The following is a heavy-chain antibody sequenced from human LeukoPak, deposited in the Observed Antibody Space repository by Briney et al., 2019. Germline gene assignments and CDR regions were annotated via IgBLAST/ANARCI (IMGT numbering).Heavy chain of an antibody. D-gene: IGHD3-10*01. Sequence: PSETLSLTCTVSGYSISSGYYWGWIRQPPGKGLEWIGSIYHSGSTYYNPSLKSRVTISVDTSKNQFSLKLSSVTAADTAVYYCARDNPALLWFGEPLDYWGQGTLVTASS. J-gene: IGHJ4*02. V-gene: IGHV4-38-2*02. CDR3: ARDNPALLWFGEPLDY. CDR1: GYSISSGYY. CDR2: IYHSGST.